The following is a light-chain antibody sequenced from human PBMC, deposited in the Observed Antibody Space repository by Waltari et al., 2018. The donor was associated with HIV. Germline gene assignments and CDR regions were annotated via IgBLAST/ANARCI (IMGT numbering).Light chain of an antibody. CDR3: QSYDTTTPVV. CDR2: EDN. Sequence: NFLLPQPHSVSASPGKTLRLSCPRSRGRIASSSVPRSQPPPCRSPPPLTFQDQQRPGSSPTAVIFEDNQRPSGVPERFSGSIDSSSNSASLTISGLKTEDEADYYCQSYDTTTPVVFGGGTRLTVL. CDR1: RGRIASSS. V-gene: IGLV6-57*01. J-gene: IGLJ2*01.